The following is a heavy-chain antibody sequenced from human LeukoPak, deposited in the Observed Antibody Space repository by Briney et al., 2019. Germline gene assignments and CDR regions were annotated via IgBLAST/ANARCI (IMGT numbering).Heavy chain of an antibody. Sequence: SETLSLTCAVSGGSISSFYWSWIRQPQGRGLEWIAYLYSTGGRTNYNPSLKSRVTISVDPSKNHFSLKMNSVTTADTAVYYCARHLAAATSAFDYWGRGALVTVSS. J-gene: IGHJ4*02. D-gene: IGHD6-13*01. CDR1: GGSISSFY. CDR3: ARHLAAATSAFDY. V-gene: IGHV4-59*01. CDR2: LYSTGGRT.